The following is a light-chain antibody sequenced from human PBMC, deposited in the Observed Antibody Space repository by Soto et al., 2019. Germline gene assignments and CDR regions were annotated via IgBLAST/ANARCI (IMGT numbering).Light chain of an antibody. Sequence: EIVMTQSPATLSLSPGERATLSCRASQSVSSNLAWYQQKPGQAPRLLIYGASTRATGIPARFSGSGCGKEFTLTISRLQYDDLAVYYCQQYNNWPFTFGPGTKVDIK. CDR2: GAS. CDR3: QQYNNWPFT. J-gene: IGKJ3*01. V-gene: IGKV3D-15*01. CDR1: QSVSSN.